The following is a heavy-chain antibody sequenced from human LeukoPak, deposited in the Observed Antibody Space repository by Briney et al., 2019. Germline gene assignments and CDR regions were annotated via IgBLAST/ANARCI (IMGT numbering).Heavy chain of an antibody. CDR2: IYYSGST. V-gene: IGHV4-39*01. CDR3: ARCRESSCFDY. D-gene: IGHD6-13*01. CDR1: GGSISSSSYY. J-gene: IGHJ4*02. Sequence: SETLSLTCTVSGGSISSSSYYWGWIRQPPGKGLEWIGSIYYSGSTYYNPSLKSRVTISVDTSKNQFSLKLSSVTAADTAVYYCARCRESSCFDYWGQGTLGTVSS.